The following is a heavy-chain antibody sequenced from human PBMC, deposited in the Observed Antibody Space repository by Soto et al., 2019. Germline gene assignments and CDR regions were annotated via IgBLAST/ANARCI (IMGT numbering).Heavy chain of an antibody. J-gene: IGHJ3*02. Sequence: GGSLRLSCAASGFTFTNYRMNWVRQAPGKGLEWVANIKQDGSEKYYADSMKGRFTISRDNAKNSLYLQLNSLGAEDTAVYYCARSKSGEAFDMWGQGTMVTVSS. V-gene: IGHV3-7*01. CDR1: GFTFTNYR. D-gene: IGHD1-26*01. CDR2: IKQDGSEK. CDR3: ARSKSGEAFDM.